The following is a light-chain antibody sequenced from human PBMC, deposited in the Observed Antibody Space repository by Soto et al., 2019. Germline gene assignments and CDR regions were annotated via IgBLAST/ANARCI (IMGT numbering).Light chain of an antibody. CDR2: GNS. J-gene: IGLJ1*01. V-gene: IGLV1-40*01. CDR3: QSYDSSLSGYV. Sequence: QSALTQPPSVSGAPGQKVTISCTGSSSNIGAGYDVNWYHQLPGTAPQLLIHGNSNRPSGVPDRFSGSKSGSSASLAITGLQAEDEADYFCQSYDSSLSGYVFGPGTKLTVL. CDR1: SSNIGAGYD.